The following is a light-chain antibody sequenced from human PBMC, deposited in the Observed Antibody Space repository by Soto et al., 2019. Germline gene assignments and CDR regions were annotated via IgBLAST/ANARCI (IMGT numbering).Light chain of an antibody. V-gene: IGKV1-39*01. CDR3: QQSYMDPIT. J-gene: IGKJ5*01. Sequence: DIQMTQSPSSLSASVGDRVTITCRASQSISNYLNWYQQKPGKAPELLIYAASSLQSGVPSRFSGSGGGTDFTLSISSVQPEDFATYFCQQSYMDPITFGQGTQLEI. CDR2: AAS. CDR1: QSISNY.